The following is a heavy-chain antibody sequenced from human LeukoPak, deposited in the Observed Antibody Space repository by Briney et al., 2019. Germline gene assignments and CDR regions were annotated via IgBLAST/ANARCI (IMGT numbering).Heavy chain of an antibody. CDR1: GFTFSSYG. D-gene: IGHD2-2*01. CDR3: AKGPQKSQPSMDV. V-gene: IGHV3-23*01. Sequence: GRSLRLSCAASGFTFSSYGMHWVRQAPGKGLEWVSVISASGDSTYYADSGKGRFTISRDNSENTLYLQMNSLRAEDTAVYYCAKGPQKSQPSMDVWGQGTTVTVSS. CDR2: ISASGDST. J-gene: IGHJ6*02.